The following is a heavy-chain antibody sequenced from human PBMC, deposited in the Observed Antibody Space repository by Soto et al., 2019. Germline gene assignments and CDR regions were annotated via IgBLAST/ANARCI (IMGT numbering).Heavy chain of an antibody. Sequence: VECVTISCKVSGYSFGIFGIVWVLQTSGKGLEYMGIIYPGDSDTKYNPSFQGQVTMSVDKSINTAYLQWRSLKASDTAIYYCVRHAFTMDRGPFDPWGQGTKVTVSS. CDR1: GYSFGIFG. J-gene: IGHJ5*02. CDR3: VRHAFTMDRGPFDP. D-gene: IGHD2-2*03. CDR2: IYPGDSDT. V-gene: IGHV5-51*01.